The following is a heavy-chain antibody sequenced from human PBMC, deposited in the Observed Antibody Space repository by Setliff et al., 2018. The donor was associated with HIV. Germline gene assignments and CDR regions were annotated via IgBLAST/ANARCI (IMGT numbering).Heavy chain of an antibody. D-gene: IGHD5-12*01. CDR2: VNSDGSSK. Sequence: PGGSLRLSCAASGFTFSSYWMHWVRQAPGKGLVWVPRVNSDGSSKTYADSVKDRFTISRDNAENTLYLQMNSLRAEDTGVYYCHSGYDTEEQSYFDYWGQGTLVTVSS. J-gene: IGHJ4*02. CDR1: GFTFSSYW. V-gene: IGHV3-74*01. CDR3: HSGYDTEEQSYFDY.